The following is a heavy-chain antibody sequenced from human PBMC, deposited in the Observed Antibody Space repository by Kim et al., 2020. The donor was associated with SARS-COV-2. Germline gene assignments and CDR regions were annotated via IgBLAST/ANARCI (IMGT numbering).Heavy chain of an antibody. CDR1: GFTFSTYA. V-gene: IGHV3-23*01. D-gene: IGHD6-13*01. J-gene: IGHJ4*02. Sequence: GGSLRLSCAASGFTFSTYAMTWVRQAPGKGLEWVSAISGSGDRTYHADSVKGRFTISRENSKNTLYLQMNSLRAEDTAVYYCAEVGDSSSWYEIDHWGQG. CDR2: ISGSGDRT. CDR3: AEVGDSSSWYEIDH.